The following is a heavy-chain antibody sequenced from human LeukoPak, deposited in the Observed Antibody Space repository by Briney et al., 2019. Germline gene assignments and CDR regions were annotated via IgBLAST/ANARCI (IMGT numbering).Heavy chain of an antibody. V-gene: IGHV3-23*01. D-gene: IGHD2-15*01. Sequence: GGSLRLSCVGAEFTLNAYAMSWERHRPGEGSEWVAMISSSGDATDYAESVKYRLSISRDNAKKTLYLQITRPRADDTAIYYYAKHPRAMGWYSLDEWGQGSLVTVSS. CDR2: ISSSGDAT. CDR3: AKHPRAMGWYSLDE. CDR1: EFTLNAYA. J-gene: IGHJ4*01.